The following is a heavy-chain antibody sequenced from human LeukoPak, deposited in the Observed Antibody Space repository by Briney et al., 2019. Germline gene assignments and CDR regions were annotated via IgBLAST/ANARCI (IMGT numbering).Heavy chain of an antibody. CDR2: ITPILGIA. Sequence: SVKVSCKASGGTFSSYAISWVRQAPGQGLEWMGRITPILGIANYAQKFQGRVTITADKSTSTAYMELSSLRSEDTAVYYCAREQGYCSSTNCYGFDPWGQGTLVTVSS. CDR3: AREQGYCSSTNCYGFDP. V-gene: IGHV1-69*04. J-gene: IGHJ5*02. CDR1: GGTFSSYA. D-gene: IGHD2-2*01.